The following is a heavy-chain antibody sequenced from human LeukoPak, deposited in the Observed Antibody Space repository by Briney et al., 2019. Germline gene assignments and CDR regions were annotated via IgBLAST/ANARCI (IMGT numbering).Heavy chain of an antibody. Sequence: GGSLRLSCAASGFTFSSYWMTWVRQAPGKGLEWVANIKEDGSVKYYVDSVKGRFTISRDNAKNSLYLQMNSLRAEDTAVYYCARAAQYLRPNYYDSSGSNAFDIWGQGTMVTVSS. CDR2: IKEDGSVK. J-gene: IGHJ3*02. CDR1: GFTFSSYW. CDR3: ARAAQYLRPNYYDSSGSNAFDI. V-gene: IGHV3-7*01. D-gene: IGHD3-22*01.